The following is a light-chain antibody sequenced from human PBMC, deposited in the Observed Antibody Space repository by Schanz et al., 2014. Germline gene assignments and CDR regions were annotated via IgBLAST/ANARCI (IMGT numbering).Light chain of an antibody. V-gene: IGLV2-14*01. CDR2: AVN. J-gene: IGLJ3*02. Sequence: QSALTQPASVSGSPGQSITISCTGTSSDVGGYNFVSWYQQLPGKAPKLMIYAVNRRPSGVPDRFSGSKSGNTASLTVSGLQAEDEADYYCSSYTSSTTLVFGGGTKLTVL. CDR3: SSYTSSTTLV. CDR1: SSDVGGYNF.